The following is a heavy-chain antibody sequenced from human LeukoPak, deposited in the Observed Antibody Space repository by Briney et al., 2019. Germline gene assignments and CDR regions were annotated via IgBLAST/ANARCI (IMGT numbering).Heavy chain of an antibody. V-gene: IGHV2-5*01. Sequence: SGPTLVKPTQTLTLTCTFSGFSLSASGVGVGWIRQPPGKALEWLALIYWNDDKRYSPSLKSRLTITKDTSKNQVVLTMTNMDPVDTATYYCAHLRYCSSTSCYDYWGQGTLVTVSS. J-gene: IGHJ4*02. CDR1: GFSLSASGVG. D-gene: IGHD2-2*01. CDR3: AHLRYCSSTSCYDY. CDR2: IYWNDDK.